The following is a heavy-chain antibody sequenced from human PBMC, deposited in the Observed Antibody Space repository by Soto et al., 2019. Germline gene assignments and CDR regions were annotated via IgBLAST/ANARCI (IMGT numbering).Heavy chain of an antibody. V-gene: IGHV3-23*01. CDR3: ARGQYYEFWSAYDY. Sequence: PGGSLRLSCAASGFTFSSSAMSWVRQAPGKGLQWVSVISGSGGSTYYADSVKGRFTISRDNSKNTMYLQMDSLRAEDTAVYYCARGQYYEFWSAYDYWGQGA. D-gene: IGHD3-3*01. CDR2: ISGSGGST. J-gene: IGHJ4*02. CDR1: GFTFSSSA.